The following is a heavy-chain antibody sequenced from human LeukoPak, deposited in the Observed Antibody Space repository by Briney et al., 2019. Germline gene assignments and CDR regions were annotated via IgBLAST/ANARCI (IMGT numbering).Heavy chain of an antibody. CDR1: GFTFSKYT. J-gene: IGHJ4*02. D-gene: IGHD1-14*01. V-gene: IGHV3-23*01. Sequence: GGSLRLSCVASGFTFSKYTMSWVRQALGKGLEWVSGIYGGGSGSTFYAESVKGRFTISRDNSKNTLYLQMNSLRDEDTAIYYCAKDFTPDGIWDIDYWGRGTLITVSS. CDR3: AKDFTPDGIWDIDY. CDR2: IYGGGSGST.